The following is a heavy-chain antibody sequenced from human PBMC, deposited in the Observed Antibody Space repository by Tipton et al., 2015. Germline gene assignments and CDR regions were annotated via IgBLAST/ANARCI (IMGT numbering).Heavy chain of an antibody. V-gene: IGHV1-3*04. D-gene: IGHD6-25*01. CDR3: ARDPSSDSSYYYYYGMDV. Sequence: QSGPEVKKPGASLRVSCKASGYTFTAYSIHWVRQAPGQSLEWMGWINTINGHTRYSQQFQGRVTITRDKSASTAYMEVSSLRSEDTAVYYCARDPSSDSSYYYYYGMDVWGQGTTVTVSS. CDR2: INTINGHT. CDR1: GYTFTAYS. J-gene: IGHJ6*02.